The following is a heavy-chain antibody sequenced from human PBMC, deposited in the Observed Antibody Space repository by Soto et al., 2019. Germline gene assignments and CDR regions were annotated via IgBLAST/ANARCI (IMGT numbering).Heavy chain of an antibody. D-gene: IGHD1-1*01. CDR2: IYYSGST. J-gene: IGHJ3*02. Sequence: GKGLEWIGYIYYSGSTNYNPSLKSRVTISVDTSKNQFSLKLSSVTAADTAVYYCARANWNDYGNALDIWGQGSMV. CDR3: ARANWNDYGNALDI. V-gene: IGHV4-59*01.